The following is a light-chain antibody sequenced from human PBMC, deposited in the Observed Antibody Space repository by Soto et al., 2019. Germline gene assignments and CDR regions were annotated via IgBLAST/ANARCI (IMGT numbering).Light chain of an antibody. J-gene: IGLJ1*01. CDR3: NSYTSKSTGV. Sequence: QSALTKPASVSGSPGQSITISCTGTSSDVGGYGYVSWYQQHPGKAPKLIIYEVSNRPSGVSNRFSGSKSGNTASLTISGLQAEDEADYYCNSYTSKSTGVFGTGTKVTVL. CDR1: SSDVGGYGY. V-gene: IGLV2-14*01. CDR2: EVS.